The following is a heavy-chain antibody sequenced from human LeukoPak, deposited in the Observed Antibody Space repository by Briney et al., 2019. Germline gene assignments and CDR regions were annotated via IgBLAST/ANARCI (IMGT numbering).Heavy chain of an antibody. V-gene: IGHV1-2*02. D-gene: IGHD6-13*01. CDR1: GHIFIDSY. Sequence: ASVKVSCKASGHIFIDSYIHWVRQAPGQGLEWMGWIKLNSGGTNYAQKFQDRVTMTWDTSISTAYMELSRLTSDDTAVYFCARDGGYRNSFSKYYYYMDVWGKGTTVTVSS. CDR3: ARDGGYRNSFSKYYYYMDV. J-gene: IGHJ6*03. CDR2: IKLNSGGT.